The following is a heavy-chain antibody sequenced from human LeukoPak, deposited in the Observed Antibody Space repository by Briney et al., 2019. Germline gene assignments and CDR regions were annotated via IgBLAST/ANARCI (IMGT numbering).Heavy chain of an antibody. Sequence: ASVKVSCKASGYAFTGISWVRQAPGQGLEWMGWISTYNGNTNYAQKRQGRVTMTRDTSTSTAYMELRSLRSDDTAVYYCAVYYYDSSGLDYWGQGTSVTVSS. CDR1: GYAFTG. J-gene: IGHJ4*02. CDR3: AVYYYDSSGLDY. D-gene: IGHD3-22*01. CDR2: ISTYNGNT. V-gene: IGHV1-18*01.